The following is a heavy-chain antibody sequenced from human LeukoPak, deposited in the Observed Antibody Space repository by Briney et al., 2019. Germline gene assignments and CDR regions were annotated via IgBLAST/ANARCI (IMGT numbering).Heavy chain of an antibody. D-gene: IGHD6-13*01. CDR1: GGSITSGGYY. CDR3: AGAGVYSSSWPTPDNWFDP. V-gene: IGHV4-39*07. J-gene: IGHJ5*02. CDR2: IYYTGST. Sequence: SETLSLTCSVSGGSITSGGYYWAWIRQPPGKGLEWIGSIYYTGSTYYNPSLKSRVTISLDTSKNQFSLKLSSVTAADTAVYYCAGAGVYSSSWPTPDNWFDPWGQGTLVTVSS.